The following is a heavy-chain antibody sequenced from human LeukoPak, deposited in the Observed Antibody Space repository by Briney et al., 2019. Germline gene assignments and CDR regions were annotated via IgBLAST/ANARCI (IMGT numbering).Heavy chain of an antibody. D-gene: IGHD3-16*02. J-gene: IGHJ3*02. Sequence: GGSLRLSCAGSGFTSTTNYMSWVRQPPGKGLEWVSVIYSSGSTSYADSVKGRFTISRDSSKNTVYLQMNSLRAEDTAVYYCARDHINVNAFDIWGQGTIVTVSS. CDR1: GFTSTTNY. V-gene: IGHV3-53*01. CDR3: ARDHINVNAFDI. CDR2: IYSSGST.